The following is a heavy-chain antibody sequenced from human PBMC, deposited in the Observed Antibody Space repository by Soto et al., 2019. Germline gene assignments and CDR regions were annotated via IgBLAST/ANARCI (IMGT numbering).Heavy chain of an antibody. J-gene: IGHJ4*02. D-gene: IGHD3-22*01. Sequence: PSETLSLTCAVSGVSISSGGYSWSWIRQPPGKGLEWIGYIYYSGSTNYNPSLKSRVTISVDTSKNQFSLKLSSVTAADTAVYYCASTRMIVAHFDYWGQGTLVTVSS. CDR1: GVSISSGGYS. CDR3: ASTRMIVAHFDY. CDR2: IYYSGST. V-gene: IGHV4-61*08.